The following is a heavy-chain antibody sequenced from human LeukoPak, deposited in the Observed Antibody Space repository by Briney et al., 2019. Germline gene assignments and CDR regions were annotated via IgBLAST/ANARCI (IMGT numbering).Heavy chain of an antibody. J-gene: IGHJ4*02. D-gene: IGHD1-26*01. CDR3: ARRSGTYSDFDY. CDR2: ISTDKGKT. Sequence: GASVKVSCKASGYTFSSFGISWVRQAPGQGLEWMGEISTDKGKTNHAQKFQGRVTMTTDTSTSTAYMELRSLRSDDTAVYYCARRSGTYSDFDYWGQGTLVTVSS. V-gene: IGHV1-18*01. CDR1: GYTFSSFG.